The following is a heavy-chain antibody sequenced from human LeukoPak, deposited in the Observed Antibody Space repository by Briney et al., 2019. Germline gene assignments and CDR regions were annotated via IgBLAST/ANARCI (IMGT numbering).Heavy chain of an antibody. V-gene: IGHV3-74*01. Sequence: GGSLRLSCAASGFTFTTSWMHWFRQAPGKGLVWVSRIESDGTSTTYADSVKGRFTISRDNARNTLYLQMNSLRAEDTAVYYCARDQYSSTWYRGAFDVWGQGTMVSVSS. CDR2: IESDGTST. J-gene: IGHJ3*01. CDR1: GFTFTTSW. CDR3: ARDQYSSTWYRGAFDV. D-gene: IGHD6-13*01.